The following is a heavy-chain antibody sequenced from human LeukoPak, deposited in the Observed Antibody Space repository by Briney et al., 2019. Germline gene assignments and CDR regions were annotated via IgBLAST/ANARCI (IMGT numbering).Heavy chain of an antibody. V-gene: IGHV4-34*01. D-gene: IGHD3-22*01. CDR1: GGSFSGYY. CDR2: INHSGNT. J-gene: IGHJ6*03. Sequence: SETLSLTCAVYGGSFSGYYWSWIRQPPGKGLEWIGEINHSGNTNYNPSLKSRVTISVDTSKNQFSLKLSSVTAADTAVYYCARGPYYYDSSGPYYYMDVWGKGTTVTVSS. CDR3: ARGPYYYDSSGPYYYMDV.